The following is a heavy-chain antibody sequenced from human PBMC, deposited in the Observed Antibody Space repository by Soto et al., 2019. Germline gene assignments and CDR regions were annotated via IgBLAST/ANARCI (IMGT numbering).Heavy chain of an antibody. CDR1: GGSISSGSYS. Sequence: LSLTCAVSGGSISSGSYSWTWIRQPPGKGLEWIGYIYHSGGTYYNQSLKSRVTISIDRSKNQFSLKISSMTAADTAVYYCARGLVWSGSYYFDYWGQGSLVTVSS. V-gene: IGHV4-30-2*01. CDR2: IYHSGGT. J-gene: IGHJ4*02. D-gene: IGHD3-10*01. CDR3: ARGLVWSGSYYFDY.